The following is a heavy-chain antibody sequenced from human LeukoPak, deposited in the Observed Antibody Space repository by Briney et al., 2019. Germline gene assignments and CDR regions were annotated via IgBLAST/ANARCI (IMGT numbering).Heavy chain of an antibody. D-gene: IGHD5-24*01. CDR2: VSSDGSST. Sequence: GESLRLSCAASGFTFRNYWMHWVRQAPGKGLVWVSRVSSDGSSTTYADSVKGRFTISRDNTKNTLYLRMNGLRAEDMAVYYCVRDAWMASTPLDYWGQGTLVTVSS. J-gene: IGHJ4*02. V-gene: IGHV3-74*01. CDR3: VRDAWMASTPLDY. CDR1: GFTFRNYW.